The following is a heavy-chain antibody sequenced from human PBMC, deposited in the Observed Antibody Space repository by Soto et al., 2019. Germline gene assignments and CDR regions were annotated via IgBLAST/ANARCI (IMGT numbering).Heavy chain of an antibody. V-gene: IGHV1-8*01. CDR2: MNPGSGDT. J-gene: IGHJ5*02. CDR3: ARMATFGSLNWFDP. Sequence: GASVKVSCKASGDSFTNSDVSWVRQATGQGLEWMGWMNPGSGDTGYAQKFQGRVTMTRDISTATAYMELSSLRSDDTATYYCARMATFGSLNWFDPWGQGTLVTVSS. D-gene: IGHD3-16*01. CDR1: GDSFTNSD.